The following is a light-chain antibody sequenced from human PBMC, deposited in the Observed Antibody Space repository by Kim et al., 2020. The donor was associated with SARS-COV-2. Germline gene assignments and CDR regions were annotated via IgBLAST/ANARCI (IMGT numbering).Light chain of an antibody. CDR1: QSISSY. V-gene: IGKV1-39*01. Sequence: DIQITQSPSSLSTSVGDRVTITCRASQSISSYLNWYQQKPGKAPKLLIYGASSFQSGVPSRFNGSGSGTDFTLTISSLQPEDFATYYCQQSYSTPITFGQGTRLEIK. J-gene: IGKJ5*01. CDR3: QQSYSTPIT. CDR2: GAS.